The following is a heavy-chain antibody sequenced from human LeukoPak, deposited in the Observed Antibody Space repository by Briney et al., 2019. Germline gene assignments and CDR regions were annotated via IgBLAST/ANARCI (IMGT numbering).Heavy chain of an antibody. V-gene: IGHV3-53*01. CDR1: GFTISTNY. J-gene: IGHJ4*02. CDR2: TYSDGRT. Sequence: GGSLRLSCAASGFTISTNYMSWVRQAPGRGLEWVSVTYSDGRTYYADSVQGRFTISRDNSKNTLYLQMNSLRAEDTAVYYCARRAGAYSHPYDYWGQGTLVTVSS. CDR3: ARRAGAYSHPYDY. D-gene: IGHD4/OR15-4a*01.